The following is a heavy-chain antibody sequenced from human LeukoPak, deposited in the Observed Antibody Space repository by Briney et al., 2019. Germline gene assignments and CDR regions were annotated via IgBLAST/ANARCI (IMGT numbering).Heavy chain of an antibody. V-gene: IGHV3-23*01. J-gene: IGHJ4*02. Sequence: PGGSLRLSCAASGFTFSSYAMSWVRQAPGKGLEWVSAISGSGGSTYYADSVKGRFTISRDNSKNTLYLQMNSLRAEDTAVYYCAKDKHCSSTSCLYFDYWGQGTLGTVSS. D-gene: IGHD2-2*01. CDR3: AKDKHCSSTSCLYFDY. CDR2: ISGSGGST. CDR1: GFTFSSYA.